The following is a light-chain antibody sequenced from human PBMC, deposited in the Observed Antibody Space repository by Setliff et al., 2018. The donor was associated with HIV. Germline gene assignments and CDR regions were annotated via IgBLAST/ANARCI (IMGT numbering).Light chain of an antibody. J-gene: IGKJ1*01. CDR3: QKYNSAPPWT. CDR1: QGISNY. CDR2: GAS. Sequence: DIQMTQSPSSLSASVGDRVTITCRASQGISNYLAWYQQKPGKVPKLLIYGASTLQSGVPSRFSGSGSGTDFTLTISSLQPEDVATYYCQKYNSAPPWTFGQGTKMDIK. V-gene: IGKV1-27*01.